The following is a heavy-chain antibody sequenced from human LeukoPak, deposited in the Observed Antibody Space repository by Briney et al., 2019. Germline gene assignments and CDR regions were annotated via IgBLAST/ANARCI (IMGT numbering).Heavy chain of an antibody. CDR2: ISGSGGNT. D-gene: IGHD4-17*01. J-gene: IGHJ4*02. V-gene: IGHV3-23*01. CDR1: GFTFSSYA. CDR3: AEDLYGDYDFDC. Sequence: GRSLRLSCAASGFTFSSYAMSWVRQAPGKGLEWVSVISGSGGNTYYADSVKGRFTISRDNSKNTLYLQLNSLRAEDTAVYYCAEDLYGDYDFDCWGQGTLVTVSS.